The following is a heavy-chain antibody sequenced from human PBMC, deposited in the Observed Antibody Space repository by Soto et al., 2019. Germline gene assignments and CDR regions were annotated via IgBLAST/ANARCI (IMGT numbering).Heavy chain of an antibody. D-gene: IGHD2-15*01. J-gene: IGHJ4*02. CDR3: ARGQVVAAQH. Sequence: QLQLQESGSGLVKPSQTLSLTCAVSGGSISSGGYSWSWIRQPPGKGLEWIGYIYHSGSTYYNPSPQSLVTTSVDRSKTQFSLKLSSVPAADTAVYYCARGQVVAAQHWGQGTLVTVSS. V-gene: IGHV4-30-2*01. CDR2: IYHSGST. CDR1: GGSISSGGYS.